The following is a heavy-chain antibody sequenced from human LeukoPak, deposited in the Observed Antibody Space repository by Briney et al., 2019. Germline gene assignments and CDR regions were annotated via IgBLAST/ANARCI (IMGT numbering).Heavy chain of an antibody. J-gene: IGHJ4*02. CDR2: INPNSGGT. CDR3: ARVNNDFWSGYSYSDY. D-gene: IGHD3-3*01. Sequence: ASVKVSCKASGHTFTGYYMHWVRQAPGQGLEWMGWINPNSGGTNYAQKFQGRVTMTRDTSISTAYMELSRLRSDDTAVYYCARVNNDFWSGYSYSDYWGQGTLVTVSS. CDR1: GHTFTGYY. V-gene: IGHV1-2*02.